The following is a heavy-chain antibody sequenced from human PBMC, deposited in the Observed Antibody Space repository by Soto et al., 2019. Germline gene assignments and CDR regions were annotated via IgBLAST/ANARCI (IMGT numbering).Heavy chain of an antibody. CDR2: ISSSSSTI. V-gene: IGHV3-48*01. D-gene: IGHD3-22*01. Sequence: PGGSLRLSCAASGFTFSTYSMNWVRQAPGKGLEWVSYISSSSSTIFYTDSVKDRFTVSRDNAKNSLYLQMNSLRAEDTAVYYCASPTYYYDSSGPPAYWGQGTLVTVSS. CDR1: GFTFSTYS. CDR3: ASPTYYYDSSGPPAY. J-gene: IGHJ4*02.